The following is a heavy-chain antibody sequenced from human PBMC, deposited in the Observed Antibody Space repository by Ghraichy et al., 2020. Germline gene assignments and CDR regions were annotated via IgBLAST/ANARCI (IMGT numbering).Heavy chain of an antibody. V-gene: IGHV3-23*01. CDR2: ISGSGGST. J-gene: IGHJ1*01. Sequence: GGSLRLSCAASGFTFSSYAMSWVRQAPGKGLEWVSAISGSGGSTYYADSVKGRFTISRDNSKKTLDLQMNSLRVEDTAVYYCAKDFYDSSGYYYGTSGEYFQHWGQGTLVTVSS. CDR3: AKDFYDSSGYYYGTSGEYFQH. CDR1: GFTFSSYA. D-gene: IGHD3-22*01.